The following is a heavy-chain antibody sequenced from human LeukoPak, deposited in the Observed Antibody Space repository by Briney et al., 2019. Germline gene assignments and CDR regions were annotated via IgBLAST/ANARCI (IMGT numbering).Heavy chain of an antibody. CDR3: ARARSSSGNWSDP. D-gene: IGHD6-6*01. J-gene: IGHJ5*02. V-gene: IGHV3-33*01. CDR1: GFTFSSYG. Sequence: GGSLRLSCAASGFTFSSYGMHWVRQAPGKGLEWVAVIWYDGSNKYYADSVKGRFTISRDNSKNTLYLQMNSLRAEDTAVYYCARARSSSGNWSDPWGQGTLVTVSS. CDR2: IWYDGSNK.